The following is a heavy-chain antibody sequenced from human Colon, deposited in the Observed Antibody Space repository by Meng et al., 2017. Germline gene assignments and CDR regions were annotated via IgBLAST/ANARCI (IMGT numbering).Heavy chain of an antibody. CDR2: IYYTGNT. CDR1: GASGSSGDYY. V-gene: IGHV4-61*08. D-gene: IGHD2-21*02. Sequence: QVQLPEAGPGLVRPSETLSLPCTVSGASGSSGDYYWSWIRQPPGKGLEWLGYIYYTGNTNYNPSLKNRVTISLDTSNNQFSLKLTSMTAADAAIYYCARVNGDFDEAWFDPWGQGTLVTVSS. J-gene: IGHJ5*02. CDR3: ARVNGDFDEAWFDP.